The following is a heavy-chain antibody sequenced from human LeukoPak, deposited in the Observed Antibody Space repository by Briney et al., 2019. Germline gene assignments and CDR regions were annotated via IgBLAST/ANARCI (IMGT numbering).Heavy chain of an antibody. CDR1: GGSIGSGGYY. CDR2: IYYSGST. J-gene: IGHJ4*02. Sequence: SETLSLTCTVSGGSIGSGGYYWSWIRQHPGKGLEWIGYIYYSGSTYYNPSLKSRVTISVDTSKNQFSLKLNSVTAADTAVYYCARDNSGYFVFDYWGQGTLVTVSS. D-gene: IGHD3-22*01. CDR3: ARDNSGYFVFDY. V-gene: IGHV4-31*03.